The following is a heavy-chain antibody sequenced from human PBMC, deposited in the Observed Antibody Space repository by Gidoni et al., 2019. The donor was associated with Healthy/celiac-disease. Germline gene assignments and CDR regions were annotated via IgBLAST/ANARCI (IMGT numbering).Heavy chain of an antibody. V-gene: IGHV5-51*01. D-gene: IGHD6-6*01. Sequence: EVQLVQSGAEVKKPGESLKISCKGSGYSFTSYWIGWVRQMPGKGLEWMGIIYPGDSDTRYSPSVQGQVTISADKSISTAYLQWSSLKASDTAMYYCARRVAARHEVWWFDPWGQGTLVTVSS. J-gene: IGHJ5*02. CDR3: ARRVAARHEVWWFDP. CDR1: GYSFTSYW. CDR2: IYPGDSDT.